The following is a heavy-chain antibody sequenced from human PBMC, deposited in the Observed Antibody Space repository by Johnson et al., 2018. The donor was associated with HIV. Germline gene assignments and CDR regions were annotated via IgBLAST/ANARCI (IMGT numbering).Heavy chain of an antibody. D-gene: IGHD6-6*01. CDR1: GFSFSDYY. J-gene: IGHJ3*02. V-gene: IGHV3-11*04. CDR3: ARIHSSSSLSGFDI. Sequence: VQLVESGGGLVQPGGSLKLSCAASGFSFSDYYMTWIRQAPGKGLEWVSYITSSGTSYCADSVKGRFTISRDNAKSSLYLQMNSLKAEDTAVYYCARIHSSSSLSGFDIWGQGTMVTLSS. CDR2: ITSSGTS.